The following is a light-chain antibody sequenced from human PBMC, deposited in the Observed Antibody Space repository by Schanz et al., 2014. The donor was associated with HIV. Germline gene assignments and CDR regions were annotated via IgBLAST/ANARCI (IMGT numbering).Light chain of an antibody. J-gene: IGLJ3*02. Sequence: QSVLTQPPSASGTPGQTVTISCSGSSSNIGSNGVNWYQQFPGTAPKLLIYSSNLRPSGVPDRFSGSKSGTSASLAISGLRSEDEADYHCAAWDDSLNGPMFGGGTKLTVL. V-gene: IGLV1-44*01. CDR3: AAWDDSLNGPM. CDR2: SSN. CDR1: SSNIGSNG.